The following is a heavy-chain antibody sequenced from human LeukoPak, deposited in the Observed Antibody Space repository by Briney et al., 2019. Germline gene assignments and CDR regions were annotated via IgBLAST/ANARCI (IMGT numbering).Heavy chain of an antibody. V-gene: IGHV3-9*01. CDR2: ISWNSGSI. CDR3: AKDLQPNYDILTGYPDY. D-gene: IGHD3-9*01. Sequence: GGSLRLSCAASGFTFDDYAMHWVRQAPGKGLEWVSGISWNSGSIGYADSVKGRFTISRDNAKNSLYLQMNSLRAEDTALYYCAKDLQPNYDILTGYPDYWGQGTLVTVSS. J-gene: IGHJ4*02. CDR1: GFTFDDYA.